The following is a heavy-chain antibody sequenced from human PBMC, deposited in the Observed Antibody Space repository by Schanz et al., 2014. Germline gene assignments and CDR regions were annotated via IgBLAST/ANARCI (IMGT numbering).Heavy chain of an antibody. J-gene: IGHJ6*03. Sequence: QVQLVESGGGVVQPGRSLRLSCAASGFTFSNYGLVWVRQAPGKGLEWVAVMSYDGSNKYYADSVKGRFTISRDTPKNTLYVQMNSLRADDTAVYYCARPSDSSWYMDVWGKGTTXTVSS. CDR2: MSYDGSNK. V-gene: IGHV3-30*03. CDR1: GFTFSNYG. CDR3: ARPSDSSWYMDV. D-gene: IGHD2-21*02.